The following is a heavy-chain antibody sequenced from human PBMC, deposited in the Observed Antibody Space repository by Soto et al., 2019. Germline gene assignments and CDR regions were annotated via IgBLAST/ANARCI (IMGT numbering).Heavy chain of an antibody. Sequence: SETLSLTCSVSGYSVSSSDYYWAWIRQPPGKGLDWMGSMLYSGLTYYNPSLKSRVTLSVDTSKNQFSVRLSSVTASDTAVYYCAPLSVSLSGPYGIHVWGQGTTVTVSS. CDR1: GYSVSSSDYY. J-gene: IGHJ6*02. CDR2: MLYSGLT. V-gene: IGHV4-39*01. D-gene: IGHD2-15*01. CDR3: APLSVSLSGPYGIHV.